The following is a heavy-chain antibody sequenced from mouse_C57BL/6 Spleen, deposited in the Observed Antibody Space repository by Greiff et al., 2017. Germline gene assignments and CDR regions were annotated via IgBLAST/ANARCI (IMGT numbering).Heavy chain of an antibody. CDR1: GYTFTSYW. D-gene: IGHD2-2*01. J-gene: IGHJ2*01. CDR3: AREEGRLPDYFDY. V-gene: IGHV1-61*01. CDR2: IYPSDSET. Sequence: VQLQQPGAELVRPGSSVKLSCKASGYTFTSYWMDWVKQRPGQGLEWIGNIYPSDSETHYNQKFKDKATLTVDKSSSTAYMQLSSLTSEDSAVYYCAREEGRLPDYFDYWGQGTTLTVSS.